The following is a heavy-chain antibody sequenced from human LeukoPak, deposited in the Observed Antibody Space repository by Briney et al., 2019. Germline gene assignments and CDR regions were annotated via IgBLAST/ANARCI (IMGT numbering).Heavy chain of an antibody. CDR1: GYTLTDYY. CDR2: INPKRGGT. V-gene: IGHV1-2*06. Sequence: AAVKDSCKDSGYTLTDYYMHWVGQAPGEGREGVGRINPKRGGTNYAQKLQGRVTLTRDTSISTAYMELSRLRSDDTAVYYCASAYSGMVRVVITSTEFWGQGTLVTVSS. CDR3: ASAYSGMVRVVITSTEF. D-gene: IGHD3-10*01. J-gene: IGHJ4*02.